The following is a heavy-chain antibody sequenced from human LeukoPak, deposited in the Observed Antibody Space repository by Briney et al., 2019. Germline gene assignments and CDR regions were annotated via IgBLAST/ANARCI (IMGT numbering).Heavy chain of an antibody. CDR3: AREELLWFGELFSYYYYGMDV. CDR2: IWYDGSNK. J-gene: IGHJ6*02. CDR1: GFTFSSYG. V-gene: IGHV3-33*01. Sequence: GGSLRLSCAASGFTFSSYGMHWVRQAPGKGLEWVAVIWYDGSNKYYADSVKGRFTISRDNSKNTLYLQMNSLRAEDTAVYYCAREELLWFGELFSYYYYGMDVWGQGTTVTVSS. D-gene: IGHD3-10*01.